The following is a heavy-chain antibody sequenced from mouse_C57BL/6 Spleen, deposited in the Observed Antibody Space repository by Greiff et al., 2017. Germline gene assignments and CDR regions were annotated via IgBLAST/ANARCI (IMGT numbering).Heavy chain of an antibody. CDR1: GFTFSSYG. D-gene: IGHD2-5*01. CDR3: AATYYSNYVLYYFDY. Sequence: EVNVVESGGDLVKPGGSLKLSCAASGFTFSSYGMSWVRQTPDKRLEWVATISSGGSYTYYPDSVKGRFTISRDNAKNTLYLQMSSLKSEDTAMYYCAATYYSNYVLYYFDYWGQGTTLTVSS. CDR2: ISSGGSYT. V-gene: IGHV5-6*01. J-gene: IGHJ2*01.